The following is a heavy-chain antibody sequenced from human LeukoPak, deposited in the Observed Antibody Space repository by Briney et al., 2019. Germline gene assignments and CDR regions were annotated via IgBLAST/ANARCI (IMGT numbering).Heavy chain of an antibody. Sequence: GASVKVSCKASGYTFTGYYMYWVRQAPGQGLEWMGWINPNSGGTKYAQKFQGRVTMTRDTSISTAYMELSRLRSDDTAVYYCARDKPPYSSGWYREDGFDPWGQGTLVTVSS. CDR1: GYTFTGYY. J-gene: IGHJ5*02. V-gene: IGHV1-2*02. D-gene: IGHD6-19*01. CDR3: ARDKPPYSSGWYREDGFDP. CDR2: INPNSGGT.